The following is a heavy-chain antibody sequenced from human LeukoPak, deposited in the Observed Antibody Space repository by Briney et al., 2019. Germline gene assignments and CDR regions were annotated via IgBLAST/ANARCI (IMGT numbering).Heavy chain of an antibody. D-gene: IGHD4-17*01. CDR3: AKDGDYIDS. Sequence: GGSLRLSCVASGFTVSSNSMSWVRQAPGKGLEWVSYISSSGTYTNYADSVKGRFTISRDNAKNSLYLQMNSLRAEDTAVYYCAKDGDYIDSSGQGTLVTVSS. CDR2: ISSSGTYT. J-gene: IGHJ4*02. V-gene: IGHV3-11*05. CDR1: GFTVSSNS.